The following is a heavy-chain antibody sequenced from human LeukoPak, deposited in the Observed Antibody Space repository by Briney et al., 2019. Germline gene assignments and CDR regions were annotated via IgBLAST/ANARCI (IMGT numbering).Heavy chain of an antibody. V-gene: IGHV4-4*07. CDR1: GGSISSYY. Sequence: SETLSLTCTVSGGSISSYYRSWIRQPAGKGLEWIGRIDTSGSTNYNPSLKSRVTMSVDTSKNQFSLKLSSVTAADTAVYYCARDSLVVVAATARLGWFDPWGQGTLVTVSS. CDR3: ARDSLVVVAATARLGWFDP. J-gene: IGHJ5*02. CDR2: IDTSGST. D-gene: IGHD2-15*01.